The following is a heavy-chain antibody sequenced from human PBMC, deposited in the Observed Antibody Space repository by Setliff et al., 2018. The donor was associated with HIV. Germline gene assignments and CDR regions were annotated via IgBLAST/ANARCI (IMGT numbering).Heavy chain of an antibody. CDR3: ARVGSFGMVPWGRRDDAFDI. D-gene: IGHD3-3*01. V-gene: IGHV3-48*01. J-gene: IGHJ3*02. CDR1: GFTFSSYS. CDR2: ISSSSSTI. Sequence: PGGSLRLSCAASGFTFSSYSMNWVRQAPGKGLEWVSYISSSSSTIYYADSVKGRFTISRDNAKNSLYLQMNSLRAEDTAVYYCARVGSFGMVPWGRRDDAFDIWGQGTMVTVSS.